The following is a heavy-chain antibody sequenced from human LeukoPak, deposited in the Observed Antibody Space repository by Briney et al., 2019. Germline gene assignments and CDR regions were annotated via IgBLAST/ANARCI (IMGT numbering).Heavy chain of an antibody. D-gene: IGHD3-22*01. J-gene: IGHJ2*01. V-gene: IGHV4-4*02. CDR3: AREENDSSGYYYWYFDL. CDR2: IFHTGST. CDR1: GGPISTTKW. Sequence: SETLSLTCAVSGGPISTTKWWSWVRQPPGKGLEWIGEIFHTGSTSYNPSLKSRITMSLDKSKNQFSLKLSSVTAADTAVYYCAREENDSSGYYYWYFDLWGPGTLVTVSS.